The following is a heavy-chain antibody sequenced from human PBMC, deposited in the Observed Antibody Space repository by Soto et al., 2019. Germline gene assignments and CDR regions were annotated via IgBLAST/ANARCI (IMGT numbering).Heavy chain of an antibody. Sequence: GGSLRLSCTASGFTFSTSAMSWVRQAPGRGLEWVSGISGSGAGTYYADSVKGRFTISRDNSKNTLYLQMSGLRAEDAAVYYCAKGPTVFGAVISFDYYYGRYVWGQGTPVTVSS. V-gene: IGHV3-23*01. CDR3: AKGPTVFGAVISFDYYYGRYV. CDR2: ISGSGAGT. J-gene: IGHJ6*02. CDR1: GFTFSTSA. D-gene: IGHD3-3*01.